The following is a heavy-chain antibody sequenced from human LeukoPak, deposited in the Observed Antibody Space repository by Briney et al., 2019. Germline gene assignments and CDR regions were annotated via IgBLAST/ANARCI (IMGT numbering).Heavy chain of an antibody. Sequence: GGSLRLSCAASGFSITDSFMAWVRQAPGKGLQWVSHMSRGGGTEDAASVKGRFTVSRDTAKNIFYLQMSSLRAEDTAMYFCARGRAKTTIFDYWGQGALVTVSS. V-gene: IGHV3-53*01. CDR2: MSRGGGT. CDR3: ARGRAKTTIFDY. J-gene: IGHJ4*02. CDR1: GFSITDSF. D-gene: IGHD5-12*01.